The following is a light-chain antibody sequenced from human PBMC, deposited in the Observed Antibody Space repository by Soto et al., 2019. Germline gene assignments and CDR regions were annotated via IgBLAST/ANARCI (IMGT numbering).Light chain of an antibody. Sequence: EIVLTQSPGTLSVSPGERATLSCRASQSVSSKLAWYQQKPGQAPRLLFYGASTGATVIPARFSGSGSETEFTLSISSMQSEDFAVYYCQQYNNWPGTFGQGTKVDIK. J-gene: IGKJ1*01. CDR2: GAS. CDR3: QQYNNWPGT. V-gene: IGKV3-15*01. CDR1: QSVSSK.